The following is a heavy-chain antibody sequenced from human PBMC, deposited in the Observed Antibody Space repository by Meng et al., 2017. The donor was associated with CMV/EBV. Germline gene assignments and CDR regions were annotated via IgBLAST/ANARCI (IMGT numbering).Heavy chain of an antibody. CDR2: INPNGDST. Sequence: ASVKVSCKASGYTFSDYYMYWVRQAPGQGLEWMGMINPNGDSTTYAQKFQGRLTMTRDTSTSTHYMELTSLRSEDTAVYYCARGGTLFEVVIGGLYLDYWGQGTLVTVSS. CDR3: ARGGTLFEVVIGGLYLDY. D-gene: IGHD3-3*01. CDR1: GYTFSDYY. J-gene: IGHJ4*02. V-gene: IGHV1-46*01.